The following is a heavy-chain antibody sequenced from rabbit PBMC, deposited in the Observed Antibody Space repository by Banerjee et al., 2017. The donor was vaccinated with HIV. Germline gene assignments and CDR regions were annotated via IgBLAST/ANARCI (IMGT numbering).Heavy chain of an antibody. CDR3: ASGYSDIYFNL. D-gene: IGHD1-1*01. CDR2: INTSTGNT. Sequence: QEQLVESGGGLVQPEGSLTLTCTASGFSFTDSQHMCWVRQAPGQGLEWIACINTSTGNTVYASWAKGRFTISKTSSTTVTLQMTSLTAADTATYFCASGYSDIYFNLWGPGTLVTVS. V-gene: IGHV1S45*01. CDR1: GFSFTDSQH. J-gene: IGHJ4*01.